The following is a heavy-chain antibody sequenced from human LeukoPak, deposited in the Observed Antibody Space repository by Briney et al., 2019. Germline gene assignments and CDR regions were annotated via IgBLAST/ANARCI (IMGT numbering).Heavy chain of an antibody. CDR3: AIEPPLFYVDTAVVNEAFDI. Sequence: GGSLRLSCAASGFTFSSYSMNWVRQAPGKGLEWVSSISNSSSYIYYADSVKGRFTISRDNAKNSLYLQMNSLRAEDTAVYYCAIEPPLFYVDTAVVNEAFDIWGQGTMVTVSS. CDR2: ISNSSSYI. CDR1: GFTFSSYS. J-gene: IGHJ3*02. D-gene: IGHD5-18*01. V-gene: IGHV3-21*01.